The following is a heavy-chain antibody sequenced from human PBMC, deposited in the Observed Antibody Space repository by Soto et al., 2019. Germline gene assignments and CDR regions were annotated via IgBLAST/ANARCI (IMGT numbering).Heavy chain of an antibody. CDR3: ASMGAAAADYYYYGIDV. J-gene: IGHJ6*02. CDR2: MNPNSGNT. Sequence: ASVKVSCKASGYTFTSYDINWVRQATGQGLEWMGWMNPNSGNTGYAQKFQGRVTMTRNTSISTAYMELSSLRSEDTAVYYCASMGAAAADYYYYGIDVWGQGTTVTVSS. D-gene: IGHD6-13*01. CDR1: GYTFTSYD. V-gene: IGHV1-8*01.